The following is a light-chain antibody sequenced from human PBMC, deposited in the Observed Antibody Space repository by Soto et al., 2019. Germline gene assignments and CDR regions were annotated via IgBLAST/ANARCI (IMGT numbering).Light chain of an antibody. Sequence: DVQMTQPPSTLSAPVGEGVRISLGAGQTFKNYINWYQYRPGKAPKLVIYAATVLQTGAPYRFAASASGTDFTLTIKSLQPEDSATYYCQQSYLSLQSFGQGTKVDIK. CDR3: QQSYLSLQS. CDR2: AAT. V-gene: IGKV1-39*01. CDR1: QTFKNY. J-gene: IGKJ2*03.